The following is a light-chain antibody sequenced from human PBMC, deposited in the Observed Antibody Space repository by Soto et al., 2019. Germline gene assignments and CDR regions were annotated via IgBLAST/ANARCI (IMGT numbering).Light chain of an antibody. V-gene: IGKV1-5*03. J-gene: IGKJ3*01. CDR2: KVS. CDR1: QSMTSW. Sequence: DIQMTQSPSTLSASVGDRVTITCRASQSMTSWLAWYQQKPGKAPKILIYKVSRLESGVPSRFSGSGSGTEFTLPISTLQPDDFATYYCQQYNSYPFTVGPGTKVDIK. CDR3: QQYNSYPFT.